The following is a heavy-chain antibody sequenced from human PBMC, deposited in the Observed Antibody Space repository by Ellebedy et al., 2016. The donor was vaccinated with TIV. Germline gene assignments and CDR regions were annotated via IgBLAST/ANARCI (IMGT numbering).Heavy chain of an antibody. CDR3: ASFDYDVEGYYGLDV. CDR1: GASISTYS. D-gene: IGHD3-16*01. J-gene: IGHJ6*02. Sequence: SETLSLXCTVSGASISTYSWTWIRQPPGKGLEWMGYFFRGGDTNYNPSLESRVFMSIDTSRNQFSPSLSSVTAADTGLYFCASFDYDVEGYYGLDVWGQGTTVTVSS. CDR2: FFRGGDT. V-gene: IGHV4-59*01.